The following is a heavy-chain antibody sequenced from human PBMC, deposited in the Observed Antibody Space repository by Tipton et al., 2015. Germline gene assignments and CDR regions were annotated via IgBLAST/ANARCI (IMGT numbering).Heavy chain of an antibody. CDR2: ISGSGYTT. D-gene: IGHD1-1*01. J-gene: IGHJ4*02. CDR3: GRGGIFSNNWYPFDY. CDR1: GFTFSVYG. V-gene: IGHV3-23*01. Sequence: SLRLSCAASGFTFSVYGMSWVRQAPGKGLECVSAISGSGYTTKYADSVKGRFTISRDNSKNTLYLQMNSLRVEDTAVYYCGRGGIFSNNWYPFDYWGQGTLVTVSS.